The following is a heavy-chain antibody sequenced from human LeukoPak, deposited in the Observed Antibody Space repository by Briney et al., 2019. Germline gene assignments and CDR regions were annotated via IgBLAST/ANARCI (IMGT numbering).Heavy chain of an antibody. D-gene: IGHD5-12*01. CDR3: ARHDTFSGYALEY. CDR1: GYSFTTYW. J-gene: IGHJ4*02. Sequence: GESLKISCKGSGYSFTTYWIGWVRQMPGKGLEWMGIIYPGDSDTRYSPSFQGQVTVSADKSISTAYLQWSSLKASDTAMYYCARHDTFSGYALEYWGQGTLVTVSS. CDR2: IYPGDSDT. V-gene: IGHV5-51*01.